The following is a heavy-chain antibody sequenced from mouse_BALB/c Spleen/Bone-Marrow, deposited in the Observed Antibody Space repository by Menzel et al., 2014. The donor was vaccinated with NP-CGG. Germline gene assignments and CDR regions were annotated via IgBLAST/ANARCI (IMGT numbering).Heavy chain of an antibody. CDR1: GYSITSGYN. CDR2: IHYSGYT. Sequence: VQLQQPGPDLVKPSQSLSLTCTVTGYSITSGYNWHWIRQFPGNKLEWMGYIHYSGYTNYNPSLTSRISITRDTSKNQFFLQLNSGTTEDTATYYCARGGYYGTSHFDYWGQGTTLTVSS. CDR3: ARGGYYGTSHFDY. V-gene: IGHV3-1*02. D-gene: IGHD1-1*01. J-gene: IGHJ2*01.